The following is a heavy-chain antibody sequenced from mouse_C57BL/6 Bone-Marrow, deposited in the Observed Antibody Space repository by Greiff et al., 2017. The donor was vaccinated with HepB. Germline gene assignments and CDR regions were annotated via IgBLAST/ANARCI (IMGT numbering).Heavy chain of an antibody. CDR3: ARPHNWAWFAY. J-gene: IGHJ3*01. D-gene: IGHD4-1*01. V-gene: IGHV5-6*01. Sequence: EVKLMESGGDLVKPGGSLKLSCAASGFTFSSYGMSWVRQTPDKRLEWVATISSGGSYTYYPDSVKGRFTISRDNAKNTLYLQMSSLKSEDTAMYYCARPHNWAWFAYWGQGTLVTVSA. CDR2: ISSGGSYT. CDR1: GFTFSSYG.